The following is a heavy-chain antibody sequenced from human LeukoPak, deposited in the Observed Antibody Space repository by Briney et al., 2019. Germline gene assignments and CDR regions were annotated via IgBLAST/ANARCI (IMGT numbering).Heavy chain of an antibody. J-gene: IGHJ4*02. CDR2: IIPIFGTA. Sequence: ASVKVSCKASGGTFSSYAISWVRQAPGQGLEWMGGIIPIFGTANYAQKFQGRVTITTDESTSTAYMELSSLRSEDTAVYYCATQPYYYGSGSHGEYFDYWGQGTLVTVSS. D-gene: IGHD3-10*01. V-gene: IGHV1-69*05. CDR1: GGTFSSYA. CDR3: ATQPYYYGSGSHGEYFDY.